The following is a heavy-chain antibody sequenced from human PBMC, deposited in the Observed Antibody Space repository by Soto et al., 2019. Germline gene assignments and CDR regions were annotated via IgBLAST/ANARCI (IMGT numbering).Heavy chain of an antibody. J-gene: IGHJ4*02. CDR3: ARSTVTSIPSFDY. CDR2: INPNSGGT. Sequence: QVQLVQSGAEVKKPGASVKVSCKASGYTFTGYDMHWVRRAPGQGLEWMGWINPNSGGTNYAQKFQGWVTMTRDTSISTAYVELSSLTSDDMAVYYCARSTVTSIPSFDYWGQGALVTVS. CDR1: GYTFTGYD. V-gene: IGHV1-2*04. D-gene: IGHD4-17*01.